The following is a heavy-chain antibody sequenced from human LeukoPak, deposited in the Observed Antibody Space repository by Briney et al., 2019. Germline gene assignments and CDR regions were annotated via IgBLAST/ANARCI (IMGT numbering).Heavy chain of an antibody. Sequence: PSETLSLTCTVSGGSISSYYWSWTRQPPGKGLEWIGYIYYSGSTNYNPSLKSRVTISVDTSKNQFSLKLSSVTAADTAVYYCARHGWSLGDYWGQGTLVTVSS. CDR1: GGSISSYY. V-gene: IGHV4-59*08. J-gene: IGHJ4*02. CDR3: ARHGWSLGDY. CDR2: IYYSGST. D-gene: IGHD1-26*01.